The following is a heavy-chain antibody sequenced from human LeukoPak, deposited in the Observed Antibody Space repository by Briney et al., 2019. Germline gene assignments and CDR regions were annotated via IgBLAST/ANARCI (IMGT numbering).Heavy chain of an antibody. V-gene: IGHV1-2*02. Sequence: GASVKVSCKASGYTFTSYAITWVRQAPGQGLEWMGWINPNSGGTNYAQKFQGRVTMTRDTSISTAYMELSRLRSDDTAVYYCARDGGGFVARGDYYYMDVWGKGTTVTVSS. CDR3: ARDGGGFVARGDYYYMDV. CDR2: INPNSGGT. CDR1: GYTFTSYA. D-gene: IGHD3-16*01. J-gene: IGHJ6*03.